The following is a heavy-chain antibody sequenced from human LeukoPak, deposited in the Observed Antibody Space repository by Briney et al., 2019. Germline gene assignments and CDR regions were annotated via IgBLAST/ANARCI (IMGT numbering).Heavy chain of an antibody. V-gene: IGHV3-74*01. Sequence: GGSLRLSCAASGFTFSSYWMHWVRQAPGKGLVWVSRINSDGRSASYADSVKGRFTISRDNAKNTLYLQMNSLRAEDTAVYYCAKGGWSSFFDYWGQGTLVTVSS. D-gene: IGHD6-19*01. CDR2: INSDGRSA. CDR3: AKGGWSSFFDY. J-gene: IGHJ4*02. CDR1: GFTFSSYW.